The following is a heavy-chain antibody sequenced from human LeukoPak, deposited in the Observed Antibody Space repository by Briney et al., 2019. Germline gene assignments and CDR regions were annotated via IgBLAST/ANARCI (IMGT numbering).Heavy chain of an antibody. CDR2: MNPNSGNT. Sequence: ASVKVSCKASGYTFTSYDINWVRQATGQGLELMGWMNPNSGNTGYAQKFQGRVTMTRNTSISTAYMELSSLRSEDTAVYYCARGQVYSSSWGDYYYGMDVWGQGTTVTVSS. V-gene: IGHV1-8*01. CDR3: ARGQVYSSSWGDYYYGMDV. CDR1: GYTFTSYD. J-gene: IGHJ6*02. D-gene: IGHD6-13*01.